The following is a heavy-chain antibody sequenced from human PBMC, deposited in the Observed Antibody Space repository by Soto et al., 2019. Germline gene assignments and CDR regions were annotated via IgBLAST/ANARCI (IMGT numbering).Heavy chain of an antibody. D-gene: IGHD1-20*01. V-gene: IGHV3-48*03. CDR1: GFTFSSYD. CDR2: ISGSGTNI. J-gene: IGHJ4*02. CDR3: TRGYLYNI. Sequence: GSLRLSCTASGFTFSSYDMNWVRQAPGKGLEWVSYISGSGTNIYYADSVKGRFTLSRDNAKNSLYLQMNSLRAEDTAVYYCTRGYLYNIWGQGTLVTVSS.